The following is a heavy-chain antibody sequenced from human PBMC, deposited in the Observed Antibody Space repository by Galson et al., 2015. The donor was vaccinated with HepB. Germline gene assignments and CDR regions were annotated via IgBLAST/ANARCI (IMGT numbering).Heavy chain of an antibody. CDR3: ARVFRGSYTDY. J-gene: IGHJ4*02. Sequence: SLRLSCAASGFSFSSSSMNWVRQAPGKRLEWVSSISSSSSYIYYADSVKGRFTISRDNAKNSLYLQMNSLRAEDTAVYYCARVFRGSYTDYWGQGTLVTVSS. CDR1: GFSFSSSS. CDR2: ISSSSSYI. V-gene: IGHV3-21*01. D-gene: IGHD1-26*01.